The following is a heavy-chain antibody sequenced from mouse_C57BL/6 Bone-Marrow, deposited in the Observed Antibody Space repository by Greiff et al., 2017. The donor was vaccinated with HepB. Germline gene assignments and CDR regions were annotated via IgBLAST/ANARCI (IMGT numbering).Heavy chain of an antibody. CDR2: IHPNSGST. CDR1: GYTFTSYW. Sequence: QVQLQQPGAELVKPGASVKLSCKASGYTFTSYWMHWVKQRPGQGLEWIGMIHPNSGSTNYNEKFKSKATLTVDKSSSTAYMQLSSLTSEDSAVYYYARYSYGSSPYWYFDVWGTGTTVTVSS. D-gene: IGHD1-1*01. J-gene: IGHJ1*03. V-gene: IGHV1-64*01. CDR3: ARYSYGSSPYWYFDV.